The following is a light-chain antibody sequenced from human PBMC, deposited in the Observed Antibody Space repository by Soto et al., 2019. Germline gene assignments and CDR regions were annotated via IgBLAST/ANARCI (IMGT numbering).Light chain of an antibody. V-gene: IGKV3-20*01. Sequence: EIVLTQSPGTLSLFPGERATLSCRASRSVSSSYLAWYQQKPGQAPRLLIYGASSRATGIPDRFSGSGSGTDFTLTISRLEPEDFAVYYCQQYGNSPGFTFGPGTKVDIK. CDR3: QQYGNSPGFT. CDR1: RSVSSSY. J-gene: IGKJ3*01. CDR2: GAS.